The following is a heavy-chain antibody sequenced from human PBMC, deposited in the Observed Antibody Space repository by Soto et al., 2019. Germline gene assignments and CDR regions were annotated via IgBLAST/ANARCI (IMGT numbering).Heavy chain of an antibody. Sequence: SETLSLTCTFSGDSISSYYWILIRQPPGKGLEWIGYIYHSGSTNYNPSLKSRVTMSLDTSKNQFSLKLTSVTAADTAVYYCASGRWPQLPGYWGQGTLVTVSS. CDR3: ASGRWPQLPGY. CDR1: GDSISSYY. J-gene: IGHJ4*02. CDR2: IYHSGST. D-gene: IGHD5-12*01. V-gene: IGHV4-59*01.